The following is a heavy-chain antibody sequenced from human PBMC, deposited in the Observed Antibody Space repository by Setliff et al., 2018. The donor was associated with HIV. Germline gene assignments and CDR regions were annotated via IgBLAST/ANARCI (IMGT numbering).Heavy chain of an antibody. CDR1: GYSFTNYW. D-gene: IGHD2-2*01. CDR3: ARQPGRAAMGRENYYYYYMDV. V-gene: IGHV5-51*01. J-gene: IGHJ6*03. Sequence: GESLKISCQGFGYSFTNYWIGWVRQMPGKGLEWMGIIYPADSHTSYRPSFQGHVTISADRSISTAYLQWSSLKASDTAMYYCARQPGRAAMGRENYYYYYMDVWGKGTTVTVSS. CDR2: IYPADSHT.